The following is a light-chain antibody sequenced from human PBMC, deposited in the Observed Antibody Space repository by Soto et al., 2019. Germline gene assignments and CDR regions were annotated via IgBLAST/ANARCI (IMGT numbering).Light chain of an antibody. CDR2: DVT. Sequence: QSVVTQPRSVSGSPGQSCTISCTGTNSDVGISRSLSWYQPRPRKAPKLIISDVTKRPSGVPYRFSGSKYGNTASLTISGLKDDDEAGYYWCSYAGRFFFGTWTTVTV. J-gene: IGLJ1*01. V-gene: IGLV2-11*01. CDR3: CSYAGRFF. CDR1: NSDVGISRS.